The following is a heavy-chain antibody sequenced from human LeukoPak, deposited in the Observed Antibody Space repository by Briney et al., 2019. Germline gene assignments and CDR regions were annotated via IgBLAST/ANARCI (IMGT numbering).Heavy chain of an antibody. CDR1: GFTVSSNY. Sequence: GGSLRLSCAVSGFTVSSNYMSWVRQAPGKGLEWVSVIYSGANTHYADSVKGRFTISRDNSKNTLYLQINSLRAQDTAVYYCVRSGVHGTFDYWGQGTLVTVSS. D-gene: IGHD3-10*01. CDR3: VRSGVHGTFDY. CDR2: IYSGANT. J-gene: IGHJ4*02. V-gene: IGHV3-53*01.